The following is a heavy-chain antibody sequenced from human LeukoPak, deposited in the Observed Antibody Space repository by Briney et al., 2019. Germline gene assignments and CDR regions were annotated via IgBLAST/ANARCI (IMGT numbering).Heavy chain of an antibody. CDR3: ARDRDYYDMDV. CDR1: GGSISSGSYY. Sequence: SETLSLTCTVSGGSISSGSYYWSWIRQPAGKGLEWIGRIYTSGSTNYNPSLKSRVTISVDTSKNQLSLKLSSVTAADTAVYYCARDRDYYDMDVWGKGTTVTISS. CDR2: IYTSGST. J-gene: IGHJ6*03. V-gene: IGHV4-61*02.